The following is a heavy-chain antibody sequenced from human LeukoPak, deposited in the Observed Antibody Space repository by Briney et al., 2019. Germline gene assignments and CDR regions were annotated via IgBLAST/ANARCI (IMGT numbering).Heavy chain of an antibody. Sequence: GGSLRLSCGASGFTFSRYAMSWVRQAPGEGLEWVSAISGSGGNTYYADSVRGRFTISRDNSKNTLYLQMNSLRAEDTAVYYCAKLLNDYGDYYFDYWGQGTLVTVSS. CDR2: ISGSGGNT. D-gene: IGHD4-17*01. J-gene: IGHJ4*02. V-gene: IGHV3-23*01. CDR1: GFTFSRYA. CDR3: AKLLNDYGDYYFDY.